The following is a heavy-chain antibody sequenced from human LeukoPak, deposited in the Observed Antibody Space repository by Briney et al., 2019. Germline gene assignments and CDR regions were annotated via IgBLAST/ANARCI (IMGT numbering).Heavy chain of an antibody. CDR1: GYTFTSYY. CDR2: INPSGGST. J-gene: IGHJ4*02. V-gene: IGHV1-46*01. Sequence: ASVKVSCKASGYTFTSYYMHWVRQAPGQGLEWMGIINPSGGSTSYAQKFQGRVTMTTDTSTSTAYMELRGLRSDDTAVYYCARDFLPILAAAGPNDYWGQGTLVTVSS. D-gene: IGHD6-13*01. CDR3: ARDFLPILAAAGPNDY.